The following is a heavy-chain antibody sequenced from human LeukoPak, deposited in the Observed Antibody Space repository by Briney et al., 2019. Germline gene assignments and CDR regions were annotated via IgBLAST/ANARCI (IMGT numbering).Heavy chain of an antibody. CDR1: GGSISNYH. CDR3: ARGAKQFVCSSTSCLFDT. V-gene: IGHV4-59*01. Sequence: PSETLSLTCTVSGGSISNYHWSWIRQPPGKGLEWIGYVFYSGNTNYNPSLKSRVTISLDTSKNQFSLRLTSVTAADTAVYYCARGAKQFVCSSTSCLFDTWGQGTVVTVSS. J-gene: IGHJ4*02. CDR2: VFYSGNT. D-gene: IGHD2-2*01.